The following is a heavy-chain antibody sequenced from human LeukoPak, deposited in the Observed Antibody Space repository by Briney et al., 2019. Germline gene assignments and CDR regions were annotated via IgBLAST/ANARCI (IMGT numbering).Heavy chain of an antibody. CDR3: ARQEYCSGGSCYTWFDP. V-gene: IGHV5-51*01. J-gene: IGHJ5*02. D-gene: IGHD2-15*01. Sequence: GESLKISCQGSGYRFSNYWIGWVRHMPGKGLEWMGMIYPGDSDIRYNPSFQGQVTISADKSISTAYLQWSSLKASDTAMYYCARQEYCSGGSCYTWFDPWGQGTLVTVSS. CDR2: IYPGDSDI. CDR1: GYRFSNYW.